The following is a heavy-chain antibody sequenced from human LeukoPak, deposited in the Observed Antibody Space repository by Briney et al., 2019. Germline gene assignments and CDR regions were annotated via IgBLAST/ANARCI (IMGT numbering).Heavy chain of an antibody. CDR3: ARHHRSGYYEVDY. CDR2: IYYSGST. CDR1: GGSISSSAYY. Sequence: SETLSLTSTVSGGSISSSAYYWGWIRQPPGRRLEWIGTIYYSGSTSYNPSLKGRVTMSVDTSKNQFSLKLSSVTAADTAVYYCARHHRSGYYEVDYWGQGALVTVSS. J-gene: IGHJ4*02. D-gene: IGHD6-25*01. V-gene: IGHV4-39*01.